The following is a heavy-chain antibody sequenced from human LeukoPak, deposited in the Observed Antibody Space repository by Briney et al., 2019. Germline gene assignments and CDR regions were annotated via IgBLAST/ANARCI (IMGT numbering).Heavy chain of an antibody. CDR1: GFTFSSYS. J-gene: IGHJ5*02. CDR2: ISSSSSTI. D-gene: IGHD2-15*01. Sequence: PGGSLRLSCAASGFTFSSYSMNWVRQAPGKGLEWVSYISSSSSTIYYADSVKGRFTISRDNAKNSLYLQMNGLRAEDTAVYYCAREELYCSGGSCYRWFDPWGQGTLVTVSS. V-gene: IGHV3-48*01. CDR3: AREELYCSGGSCYRWFDP.